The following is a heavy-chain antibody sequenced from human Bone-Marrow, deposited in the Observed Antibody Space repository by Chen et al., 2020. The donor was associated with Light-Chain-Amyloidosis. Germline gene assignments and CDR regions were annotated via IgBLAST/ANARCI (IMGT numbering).Heavy chain of an antibody. CDR1: GFTFSSYA. CDR3: AKWGPYYYDSSGYYDTDAFDI. Sequence: EVQLVESGGGLVQPGGSLRLSCAASGFTFSSYAMSWVCQAPGKGLEWVSAISGSGGSTYYADSVKGRFTISRDNSKNTLYLQMSSLRAEDTAVYYCAKWGPYYYDSSGYYDTDAFDIWGQGTMVTVSS. V-gene: IGHV3-23*04. CDR2: ISGSGGST. J-gene: IGHJ3*02. D-gene: IGHD3-22*01.